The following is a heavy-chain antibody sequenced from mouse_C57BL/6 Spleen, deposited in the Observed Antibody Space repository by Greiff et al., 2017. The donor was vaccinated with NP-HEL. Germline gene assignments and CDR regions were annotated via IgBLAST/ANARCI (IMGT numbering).Heavy chain of an antibody. V-gene: IGHV2-2*01. CDR3: ARKKSYDGYYESAMDY. Sequence: VKLVESGPGLVQPSQSLSITCTVSGFSLTSYGVHWVRQSPGKGLEWLGVIWSGGSTDYNAAFISRLSISKDNSKSQVFFKMNSLQADDTAIYYCARKKSYDGYYESAMDYWGQGTSVTVSS. J-gene: IGHJ4*01. D-gene: IGHD2-3*01. CDR2: IWSGGST. CDR1: GFSLTSYG.